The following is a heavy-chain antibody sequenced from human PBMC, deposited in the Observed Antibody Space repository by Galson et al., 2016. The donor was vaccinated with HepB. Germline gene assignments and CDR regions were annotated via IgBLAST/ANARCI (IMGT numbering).Heavy chain of an antibody. CDR2: INESGKT. V-gene: IGHV4-34*01. D-gene: IGHD3-16*01. Sequence: SETLSLTCGVDGGSLSGYHWTWIRQPPGKGLEWIGDINESGKTNYTPSLVSRVSISADTSKNQFSLTLTSVTAADTAVYFCARVYGYYYYYMDVWGKGTTITVSS. CDR1: GGSLSGYH. CDR3: ARVYGYYYYYMDV. J-gene: IGHJ6*03.